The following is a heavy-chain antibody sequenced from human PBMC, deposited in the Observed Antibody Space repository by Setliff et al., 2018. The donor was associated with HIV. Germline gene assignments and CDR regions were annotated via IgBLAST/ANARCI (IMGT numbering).Heavy chain of an antibody. V-gene: IGHV1-2*02. CDR1: GYTFTGYY. J-gene: IGHJ4*02. CDR2: INPNNGGT. D-gene: IGHD6-13*01. CDR3: ARGQFIPAAERDAYFDY. Sequence: ASVKVSCKASGYTFTGYYMHWVRQAPGQGLEWMGWINPNNGGTNYAQKFQGRVTMTRDTSISTAYMELSSLTSEDTAVYYCARGQFIPAAERDAYFDYWGQGTLVTVSS.